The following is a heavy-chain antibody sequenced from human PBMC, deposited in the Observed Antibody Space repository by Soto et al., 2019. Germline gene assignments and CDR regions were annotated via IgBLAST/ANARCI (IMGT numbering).Heavy chain of an antibody. D-gene: IGHD3-22*01. V-gene: IGHV3-64*01. CDR3: ARGTQGSGYYHYYFDF. Sequence: GGSLRLSCAASGFTFSSYAMHWVRQAPGQGLEYVSAISSNGGSTYYANSVKGRFTISRDNSKNTLYLQMGSLRAEDMAVYYCARGTQGSGYYHYYFDFCGQGSLVTVSS. CDR1: GFTFSSYA. CDR2: ISSNGGST. J-gene: IGHJ4*02.